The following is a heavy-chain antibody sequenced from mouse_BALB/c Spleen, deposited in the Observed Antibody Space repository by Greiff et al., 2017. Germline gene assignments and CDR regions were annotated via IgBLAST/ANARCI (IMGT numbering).Heavy chain of an antibody. CDR2: ISYSGNT. J-gene: IGHJ2*01. D-gene: IGHD1-1*01. V-gene: IGHV3-2*02. CDR1: GYSITSDYA. Sequence: EVQRVESGPGLVKPSQSLSLTCTVTGYSITSDYAWNWIRQFPGNKLEWMGYISYSGNTSYNPSLKSRISITRDTSKNQFFLQLNSVTTEDTATYYCARGSSYYFDYWGQGTTLTVSS. CDR3: ARGSSYYFDY.